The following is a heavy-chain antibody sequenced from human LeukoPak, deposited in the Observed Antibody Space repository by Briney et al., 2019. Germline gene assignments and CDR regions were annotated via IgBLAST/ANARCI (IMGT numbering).Heavy chain of an antibody. CDR1: GFTFSSYG. V-gene: IGHV3-30*18. CDR3: AKEKRDPRNAFDI. CDR2: ISYDGSNK. J-gene: IGHJ3*02. Sequence: GGSLRLSCAASGFTFSSYGMHWVRQAPGKGLEWVAVISYDGSNKYYADSVKGRFTISRDNSKHTLYLQMNSLRAEDTAVYYCAKEKRDPRNAFDIWGQGTMVTVSS.